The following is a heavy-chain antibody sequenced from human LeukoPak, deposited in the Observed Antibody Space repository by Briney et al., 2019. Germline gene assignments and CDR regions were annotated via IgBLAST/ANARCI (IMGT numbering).Heavy chain of an antibody. CDR2: FSPRSTDT. CDR1: GFTLSDYY. J-gene: IGHJ6*02. CDR3: VREYCSGDRCYSSYYGMDV. V-gene: IGHV3-11*06. Sequence: GGSLRLSCAASGFTLSDYYMGWIRQATGKGLEWISYFSPRSTDTNYADSVKGRFTISRDNAKNSLYLEMNSLRAEDTAVFYCVREYCSGDRCYSSYYGMDVWGQGTTVTVSS. D-gene: IGHD2-15*01.